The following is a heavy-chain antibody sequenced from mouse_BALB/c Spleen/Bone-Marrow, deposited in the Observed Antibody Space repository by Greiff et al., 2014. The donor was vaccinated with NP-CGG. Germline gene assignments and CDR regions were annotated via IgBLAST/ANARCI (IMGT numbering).Heavy chain of an antibody. CDR2: IYPGDGET. CDR3: AKVTTGFAY. CDR1: GYAFSSYW. Sequence: VQLQQSGAELVRPGSSVKISCKASGYAFSSYWMTWVKQRPGQGLEWIGQIYPGDGETNYNGKFKGKATLTADKSSSTAYVQLSGLTSEDSAVYFCAKVTTGFAYWGQGTLVTVSA. D-gene: IGHD2-2*01. V-gene: IGHV1-80*01. J-gene: IGHJ3*01.